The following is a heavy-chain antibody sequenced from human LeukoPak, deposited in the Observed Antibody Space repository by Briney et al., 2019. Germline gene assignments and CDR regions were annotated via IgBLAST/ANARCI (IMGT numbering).Heavy chain of an antibody. CDR1: GGSISSYY. J-gene: IGHJ4*02. D-gene: IGHD3-22*01. CDR2: IYYTGST. V-gene: IGHV4-59*08. CDR3: ARVANNGYYFFDY. Sequence: SQTLSLTCTVSGGSISSYYWSWIRQPPGKGLEWIGYIYYTGSTNYNPSLKSRVTISVDTSKNQFSLRLSSVTAADTAVYYCARVANNGYYFFDYWGQGTLVTVSS.